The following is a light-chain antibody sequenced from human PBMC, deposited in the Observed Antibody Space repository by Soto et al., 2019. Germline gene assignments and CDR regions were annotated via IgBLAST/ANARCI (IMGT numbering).Light chain of an antibody. CDR3: QHYGSSRT. CDR1: QGVSSNY. Sequence: EIVLTQSPVTLSLSPVERATLSCRASQGVSSNYLAWYQQKSGQAPRLLLYGTSSRATGIPERFSGSGSGTDFTLTISRLEPEDFAVYYCQHYGSSRTFGQGTKLDI. J-gene: IGKJ1*01. V-gene: IGKV3-20*01. CDR2: GTS.